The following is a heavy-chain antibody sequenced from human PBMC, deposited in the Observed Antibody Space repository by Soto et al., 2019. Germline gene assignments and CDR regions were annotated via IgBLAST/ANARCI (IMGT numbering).Heavy chain of an antibody. D-gene: IGHD2-15*01. CDR3: ARATRDGYCSGGSCYNWFDP. J-gene: IGHJ5*02. V-gene: IGHV5-51*01. CDR1: GYSFTSYW. CDR2: IYPGDSDT. Sequence: EVQLVQSGAEVKKPGESLKISCKGSGYSFTSYWIGWVRQMPGKGLEWMGIIYPGDSDTRYSPSFQGQVTISADKSISTASLQWSSLKASDTAMYYCARATRDGYCSGGSCYNWFDPWGQGTLVTVSS.